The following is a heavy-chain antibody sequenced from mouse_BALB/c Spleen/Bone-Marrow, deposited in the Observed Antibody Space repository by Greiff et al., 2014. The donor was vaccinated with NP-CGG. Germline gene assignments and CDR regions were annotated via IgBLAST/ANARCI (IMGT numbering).Heavy chain of an antibody. Sequence: EVKLVESGGGLVKLGGSLKLSCAASGFTFSSYYMSWVRQTPEKRLELVAAINSNGGSTYYPDTVKGRFTISRDNAKNTLYLQMSSLKSEDTALHYCARSPYGNHFDYWGQGTTLTVSS. J-gene: IGHJ2*01. D-gene: IGHD2-10*02. V-gene: IGHV5-6-2*01. CDR3: ARSPYGNHFDY. CDR1: GFTFSSYY. CDR2: INSNGGST.